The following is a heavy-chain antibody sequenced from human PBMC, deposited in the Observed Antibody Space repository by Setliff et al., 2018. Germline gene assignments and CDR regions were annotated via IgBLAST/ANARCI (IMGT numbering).Heavy chain of an antibody. J-gene: IGHJ4*02. CDR3: SRLVRYCTTTSCQRLSGDEY. CDR2: INTYNGDT. D-gene: IGHD2-2*01. CDR1: GYTFTKYG. V-gene: IGHV1-18*01. Sequence: ASVKVSCKASGYTFTKYGITWVRQAPGQGLEWMGYINTYNGDTYYAQKLQGRVTMTTDTSTSTAYMDLRSLRSDDTAVYYCSRLVRYCTTTSCQRLSGDEYWGQGTLVTVSS.